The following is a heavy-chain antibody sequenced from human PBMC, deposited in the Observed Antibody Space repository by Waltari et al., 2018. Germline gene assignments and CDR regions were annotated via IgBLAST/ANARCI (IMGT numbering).Heavy chain of an antibody. V-gene: IGHV4-34*01. J-gene: IGHJ5*02. CDR3: ARTWRSSSWFNWFDP. D-gene: IGHD6-13*01. Sequence: QVQLQQWGAGLLKPSETLSLTCAVYGGSFSGYYWSWIRQPPGKGLEWIGEINHSGSTNYNPSLKSRVTISVDTSKNQFSLKLSSVTAADTAVYCCARTWRSSSWFNWFDPWGQGTLVTVSS. CDR2: INHSGST. CDR1: GGSFSGYY.